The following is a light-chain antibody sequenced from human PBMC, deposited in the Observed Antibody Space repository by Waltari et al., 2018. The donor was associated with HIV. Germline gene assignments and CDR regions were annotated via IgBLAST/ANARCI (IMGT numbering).Light chain of an antibody. CDR3: TSFTSSSAWV. CDR2: DVT. Sequence: QSALTQPASVSGSLGQSITFSCTGTRSDLGSYNYVSWYQQHPGKAPKIIIYDVTNRPSGVSNRFSGSKSGNTASLTISGLQAEDEADYYCTSFTSSSAWVFGGGTMLTVL. CDR1: RSDLGSYNY. V-gene: IGLV2-14*03. J-gene: IGLJ3*02.